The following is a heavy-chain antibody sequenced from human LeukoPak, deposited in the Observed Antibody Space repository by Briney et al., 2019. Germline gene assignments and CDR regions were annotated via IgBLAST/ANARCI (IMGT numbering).Heavy chain of an antibody. CDR1: GFTFSSYS. D-gene: IGHD1-26*01. CDR2: ISSSSSTI. Sequence: GGSLRLSCAASGFTFSSYSMNWVRQAPGKGLEWVSYISSSSSTIYYADSVKGRFTISRDNAKNSLYLQMNSLRAEDTAVYYCARRISSSSYNFDYWGQGTLVTVSS. V-gene: IGHV3-48*01. CDR3: ARRISSSSYNFDY. J-gene: IGHJ4*02.